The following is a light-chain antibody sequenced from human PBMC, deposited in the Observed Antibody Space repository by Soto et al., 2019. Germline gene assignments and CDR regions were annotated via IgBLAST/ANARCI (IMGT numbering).Light chain of an antibody. V-gene: IGKV1-9*01. Sequence: IQFNQSTSSLSASVGDRVTVTCRDSQGIRTYLVWYQQKSGKAPTVXIYASSPLQTGVPSQFSGSGSGTDFSRTISSLHHEDVATDYCQQVDSYTRTFGQGTKVDIK. CDR2: ASS. CDR3: QQVDSYTRT. CDR1: QGIRTY. J-gene: IGKJ1*01.